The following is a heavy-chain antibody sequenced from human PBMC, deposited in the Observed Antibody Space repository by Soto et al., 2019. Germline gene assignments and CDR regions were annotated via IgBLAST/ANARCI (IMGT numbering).Heavy chain of an antibody. D-gene: IGHD6-13*01. CDR1: GGTFSSYT. CDR3: ARVEGGIAAAGTLIDY. Sequence: QVQLVQSGAEVKKPGSSVKVSCKASGGTFSSYTISWVRQAPGQGLEWMGRIIPILGIANYAQKFQGRVTITADKSTSTAYMELSSLRSEATAVYYCARVEGGIAAAGTLIDYWGQGTLVTVSS. CDR2: IIPILGIA. V-gene: IGHV1-69*02. J-gene: IGHJ4*02.